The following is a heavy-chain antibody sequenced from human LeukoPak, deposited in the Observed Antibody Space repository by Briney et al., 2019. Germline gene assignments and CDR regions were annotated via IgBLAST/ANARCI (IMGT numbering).Heavy chain of an antibody. J-gene: IGHJ4*02. Sequence: ASVKVSCKASGYTFTSYYMHWVRQAPGQGLEWMGWMSPSGDNTGYAQKFQGRVTMTKNTSISTAYMELSSLRSEDTAVYYCARGRGIQLWDGWGQGTLVTVSS. CDR2: MSPSGDNT. D-gene: IGHD5-18*01. CDR3: ARGRGIQLWDG. V-gene: IGHV1-8*02. CDR1: GYTFTSYY.